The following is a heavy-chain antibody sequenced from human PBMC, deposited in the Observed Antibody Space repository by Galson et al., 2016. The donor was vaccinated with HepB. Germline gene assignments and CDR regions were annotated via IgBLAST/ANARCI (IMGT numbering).Heavy chain of an antibody. Sequence: RLSCAASGXTFSSFWMSWVRQAPGKGLEWVANIKQDGSEKSYVDSVKGRFTISRDNAKNSLFPQMNSLRADDTAVSYCAKWIANVYWGQGALVTVSS. CDR1: GXTFSSFW. CDR3: AKWIANVY. CDR2: IKQDGSEK. J-gene: IGHJ4*02. V-gene: IGHV3-7*05. D-gene: IGHD5-12*01.